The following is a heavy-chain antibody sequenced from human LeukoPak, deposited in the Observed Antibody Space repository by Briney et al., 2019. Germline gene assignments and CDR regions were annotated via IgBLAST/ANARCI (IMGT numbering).Heavy chain of an antibody. Sequence: PGGSLRLSCAASGFTFSDYYMSWIRQAPGKGLEWVSHTSSSSSYTNYADSVKGRFTISRDNAKNSLYLQMNSLRAEDTAVYYCARVVSDLRYFDWFLDAFDIWGQGTMVTVSS. CDR3: ARVVSDLRYFDWFLDAFDI. V-gene: IGHV3-11*06. CDR1: GFTFSDYY. J-gene: IGHJ3*02. D-gene: IGHD3-9*01. CDR2: TSSSSSYT.